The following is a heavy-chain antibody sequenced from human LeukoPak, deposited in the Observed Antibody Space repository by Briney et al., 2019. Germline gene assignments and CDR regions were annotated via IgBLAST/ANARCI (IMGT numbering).Heavy chain of an antibody. CDR3: AKSVSGWFDDAFDI. J-gene: IGHJ3*02. Sequence: QPGGSLRLSCAASGFTFSSYAMSWVRQAPGKGLEWVSAISGTGGSTYYADSVKGRFPISRDNSKNTLYLQMNSLRPEDTAVYYCAKSVSGWFDDAFDIWGQGTMVTVSS. V-gene: IGHV3-23*01. CDR2: ISGTGGST. CDR1: GFTFSSYA. D-gene: IGHD6-19*01.